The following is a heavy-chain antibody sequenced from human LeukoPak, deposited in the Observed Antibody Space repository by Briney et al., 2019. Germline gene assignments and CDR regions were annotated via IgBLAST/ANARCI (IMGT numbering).Heavy chain of an antibody. V-gene: IGHV4-34*01. CDR3: ARAGLTVYYYYYYMDV. J-gene: IGHJ6*03. CDR1: GGSLSGYY. D-gene: IGHD4-11*01. Sequence: PSETLSVTCAVYGGSLSGYYWSWIRQPPGKGLEWLGEINHSGGTNYNPSLKSRVTISVDTSKNQFSLKLSSVTAADTAVYYCARAGLTVYYYYYYMDVWGKGTTVTVSS. CDR2: INHSGGT.